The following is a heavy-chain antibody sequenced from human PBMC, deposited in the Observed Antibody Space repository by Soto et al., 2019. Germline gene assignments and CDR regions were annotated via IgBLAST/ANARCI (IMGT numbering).Heavy chain of an antibody. CDR1: GFTFSSYG. CDR2: ISYDGSNK. V-gene: IGHV3-30*18. CDR3: AKVRRVFGVVYYYMDV. J-gene: IGHJ6*03. D-gene: IGHD3-3*01. Sequence: QVQLVESGGGVVQPGRSLRLSCAASGFTFSSYGMHWVRQAPGEGLEWVAVISYDGSNKYYADSVKGRFTISRDNSKNTLYLQMNSLRAEDTAVYYCAKVRRVFGVVYYYMDVWGKGTTVTVSS.